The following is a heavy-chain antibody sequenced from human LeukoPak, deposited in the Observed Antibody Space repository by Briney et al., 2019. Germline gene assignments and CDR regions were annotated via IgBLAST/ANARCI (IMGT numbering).Heavy chain of an antibody. Sequence: GGSLRLSCTVAGFTVSSNSMSWVRQAPGKGLEWVSFIYSDNTHYSYSVKGRFTISRDNAKNSLYLQMNSLRDEDTAVYYCARADSSIAARLSRSSIFNYYYYYMDVWGKGTTVTVSS. CDR3: ARADSSIAARLSRSSIFNYYYYYMDV. CDR2: IYSDNT. D-gene: IGHD6-6*01. J-gene: IGHJ6*03. CDR1: GFTVSSNS. V-gene: IGHV3-53*01.